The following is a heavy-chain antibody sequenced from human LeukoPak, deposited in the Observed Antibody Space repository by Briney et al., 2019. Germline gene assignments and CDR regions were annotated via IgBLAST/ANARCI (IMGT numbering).Heavy chain of an antibody. CDR1: GGSISSYY. D-gene: IGHD1-1*01. J-gene: IGHJ5*02. V-gene: IGHV4-59*05. CDR2: IYYRGST. Sequence: SETLSLTCTVSGGSISSYYWSWIRQPPGKGLEWIGSIYYRGSTYYNPSLKSRVTISVDTSKNQFSLKLSSVTAADTAVYYCARRDTTGKNWFDPWGQGTLVTVSS. CDR3: ARRDTTGKNWFDP.